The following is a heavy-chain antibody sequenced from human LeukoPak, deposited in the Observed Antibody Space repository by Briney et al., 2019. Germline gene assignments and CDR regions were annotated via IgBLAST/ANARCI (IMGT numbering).Heavy chain of an antibody. V-gene: IGHV3-74*01. CDR1: GFTFSNYW. J-gene: IGHJ4*02. CDR2: INGDGSMP. Sequence: GGSLRLSCAASGFTFSNYWMHWVRQAPGKGLVWVSCINGDGSMPTYADSVKGRFTISRDNAKNTLSLQMNSLRAGDTGVYYCASNRGLGSSWHFDYWGQGSLVTVSS. CDR3: ASNRGLGSSWHFDY. D-gene: IGHD6-13*01.